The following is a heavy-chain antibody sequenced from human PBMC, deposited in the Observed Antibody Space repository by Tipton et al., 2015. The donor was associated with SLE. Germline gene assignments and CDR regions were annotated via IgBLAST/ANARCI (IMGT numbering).Heavy chain of an antibody. V-gene: IGHV4-4*02. CDR3: ARRNYDVLTGYYDAFDI. Sequence: TLSLTCTVSGASISSGNWWTWVRQPPGKGLEWIGEIYHSGTTNYSPSLESRVTIILQMSKNQFSLEVTSVTAADTAVYYCARRNYDVLTGYYDAFDIWGQGTMVTVSP. D-gene: IGHD3-9*01. CDR2: IYHSGTT. J-gene: IGHJ3*02. CDR1: GASISSGNW.